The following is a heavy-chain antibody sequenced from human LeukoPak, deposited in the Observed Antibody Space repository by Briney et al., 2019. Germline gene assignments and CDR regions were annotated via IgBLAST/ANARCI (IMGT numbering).Heavy chain of an antibody. CDR1: GGSISSGGYY. CDR2: IYYSGST. V-gene: IGHV4-31*03. J-gene: IGHJ1*01. Sequence: SETLSLTCTVSGGSISSGGYYWSWIRQHPGKGLEWIGYIYYSGSTYYNPSLKSRVTISVDTSKDQFSLKLSSVTAADTAVYYCARGRGDYTGVEYFQHWGQGTLVTVSS. D-gene: IGHD4-17*01. CDR3: ARGRGDYTGVEYFQH.